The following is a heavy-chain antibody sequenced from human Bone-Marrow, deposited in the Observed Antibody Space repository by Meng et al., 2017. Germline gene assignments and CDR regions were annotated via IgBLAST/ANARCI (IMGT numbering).Heavy chain of an antibody. V-gene: IGHV3-15*01. CDR2: IKSKTDGGTT. Sequence: EVQLVVSGGGLLEPGGSLRLSCAASGITFSDAWMTWVRQAPGKGLEWVARIKSKTDGGTTDYAAPVKGRFTISRDDSKNTLYLQMNSLETDDTAIYYCATAFVRSHPADYWGQGTLVTVSS. CDR3: ATAFVRSHPADY. J-gene: IGHJ4*02. D-gene: IGHD3-10*01. CDR1: GITFSDAW.